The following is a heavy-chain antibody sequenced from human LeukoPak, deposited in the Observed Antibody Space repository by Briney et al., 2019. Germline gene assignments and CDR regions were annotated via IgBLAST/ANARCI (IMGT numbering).Heavy chain of an antibody. J-gene: IGHJ4*02. CDR3: ARGHYDILTGYIGSVYYFDY. CDR1: GYIFTGYY. CDR2: INPNSGDT. V-gene: IGHV1-2*02. D-gene: IGHD3-9*01. Sequence: ASVKVSCKASGYIFTGYYIHWVRQAPGQGLEWMGWINPNSGDTKYAQKFQGRVTMTRDTSISTAYMELSRLRSDDTAVYYCARGHYDILTGYIGSVYYFDYWGQGTLVTVSS.